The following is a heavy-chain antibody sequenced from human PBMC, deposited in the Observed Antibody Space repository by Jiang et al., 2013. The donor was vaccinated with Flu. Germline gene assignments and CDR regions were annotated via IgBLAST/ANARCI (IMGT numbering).Heavy chain of an antibody. CDR3: GKIEGSSATTGD. J-gene: IGHJ4*02. Sequence: YTFTRYYIHWVRQAPGKGPEWMGLVNPSNGATTYAQRFQGRISLTSDTPANTVYMELSSLGSDDTALYYCGKIEGSSATTGDWGQGTLVTVSS. CDR1: YTFTRYY. CDR2: VNPSNGAT. V-gene: IGHV1-46*03. D-gene: IGHD1-1*01.